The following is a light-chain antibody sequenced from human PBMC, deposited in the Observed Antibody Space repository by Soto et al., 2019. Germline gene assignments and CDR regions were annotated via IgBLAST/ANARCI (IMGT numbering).Light chain of an antibody. CDR2: SNN. J-gene: IGLJ1*01. Sequence: QAVLTQPPSASGTPGQRATISCSGSSSNIGSNTVNWYQQLPGTAPKLLIYSNNKRPSGLPDRFSASKSGTSASLAISGLESEDEGDDDCAAWDDSLNGSYVFGTGTKVTVL. CDR1: SSNIGSNT. CDR3: AAWDDSLNGSYV. V-gene: IGLV1-44*01.